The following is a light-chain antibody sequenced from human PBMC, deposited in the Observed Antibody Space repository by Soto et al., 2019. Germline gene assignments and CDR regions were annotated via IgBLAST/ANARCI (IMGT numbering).Light chain of an antibody. J-gene: IGLJ1*01. CDR3: GADHGTGSNFVYV. V-gene: IGLV9-49*03. CDR1: SGYSNYK. CDR2: VGTGGIVG. Sequence: QSVLTQPPSASASLGASVRLTCTLSSGYSNYKVDWYPQRPGKGPRFVMRVGTGGIVGSKGDGIPDRFSVLGSGQNRYLTIKIIQEVDESDYHCGADHGTGSNFVYVFGTGTKLTVL.